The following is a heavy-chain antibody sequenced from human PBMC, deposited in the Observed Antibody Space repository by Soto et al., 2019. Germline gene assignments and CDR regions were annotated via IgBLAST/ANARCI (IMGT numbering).Heavy chain of an antibody. CDR2: IYQTGST. J-gene: IGHJ5*02. CDR1: NGSITSGNW. Sequence: QVQLQESGPGLVKPSGTLSLTCAVSNGSITSGNWWSWVRQPPGKGLEWIGDIYQTGSTNYNPSLRCRAIIALVKSKNNFSLSLSSVTAADTAVYFCARVRGALAPIAGWFGPWGRGILVTVSS. D-gene: IGHD3-10*01. CDR3: ARVRGALAPIAGWFGP. V-gene: IGHV4-4*02.